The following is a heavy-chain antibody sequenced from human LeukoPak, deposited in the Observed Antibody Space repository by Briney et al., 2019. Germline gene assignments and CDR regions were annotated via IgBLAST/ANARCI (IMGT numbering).Heavy chain of an antibody. D-gene: IGHD6-13*01. CDR1: GFTFSSYS. CDR3: VKGGIAAVGRRARFDY. V-gene: IGHV3-64D*09. CDR2: ISNNGDST. J-gene: IGHJ4*02. Sequence: GGSLRLSCSASGFTFSSYSMHWVRQAPGKGLEYVSVISNNGDSTYYADSVKGRFTISRDNGNNILYLQMSSLGAEDTAVYFCVKGGIAAVGRRARFDYWGQGTLVTVSS.